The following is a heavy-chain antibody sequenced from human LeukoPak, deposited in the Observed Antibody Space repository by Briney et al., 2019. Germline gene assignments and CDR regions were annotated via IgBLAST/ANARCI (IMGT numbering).Heavy chain of an antibody. D-gene: IGHD3-10*01. CDR3: AKVDYYGSGSYLDY. CDR1: GFTFSSYG. Sequence: GGSLRLSCAASGFTFSSYGMHWVRQAPGKGLEWVAFIRYDGSNKYYADSVKGRFTISRDNSKNTLYLQMNSLRAEDTAVYYCAKVDYYGSGSYLDYWGQGTLVTVSS. CDR2: IRYDGSNK. J-gene: IGHJ4*02. V-gene: IGHV3-30*02.